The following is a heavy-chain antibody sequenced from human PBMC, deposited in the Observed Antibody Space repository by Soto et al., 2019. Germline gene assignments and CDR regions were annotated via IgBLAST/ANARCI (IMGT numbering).Heavy chain of an antibody. J-gene: IGHJ4*02. CDR1: GFTFSSYG. CDR2: IXYDGSNK. Sequence: QVQLVESGGGVVQPGRXLRLSCAASGFTFSSYGMHWVRQAPGKGLEWVAVIXYDGSNKYYADSVKGRFTISRDNSKNTLYLQMNSLRAEDTAVYYCAKXPNEGWLLLRWYYFDYWGQGXLVTVSS. CDR3: AKXPNEGWLLLRWYYFDY. D-gene: IGHD3-22*01. V-gene: IGHV3-30*18.